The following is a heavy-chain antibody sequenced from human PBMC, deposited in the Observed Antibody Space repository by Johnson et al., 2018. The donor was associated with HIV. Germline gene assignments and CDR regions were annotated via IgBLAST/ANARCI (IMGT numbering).Heavy chain of an antibody. CDR1: GFTFGDYA. CDR3: ARGHSDLVTASDI. V-gene: IGHV3-49*04. CDR2: IRSKAYGGTT. J-gene: IGHJ3*02. Sequence: EQLVESGGGLVQPGRSLRLSCTASGFTFGDYAMSWVRQAPGKGLEWVGFIRSKAYGGTTEYAASVKGIFTISRDDSKSIAYLQMNSLRADDTAVYHCARGHSDLVTASDIWGHGTMVTVSS. D-gene: IGHD2-21*02.